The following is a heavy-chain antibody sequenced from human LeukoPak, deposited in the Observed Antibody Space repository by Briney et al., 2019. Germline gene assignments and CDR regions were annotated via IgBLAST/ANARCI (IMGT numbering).Heavy chain of an antibody. CDR3: AKSPRSFDSSEPIDY. V-gene: IGHV3-30*18. CDR1: GFTFSSYG. J-gene: IGHJ4*02. Sequence: PGGSLRLSCAASGFTFSSYGMHWVRQAPGKGLEWVAVISYDGSNKYYADSVKGRFTISRDNSKNTLYLQMNSLRAEDTAVYYCAKSPRSFDSSEPIDYWGQGTLVTVSS. CDR2: ISYDGSNK. D-gene: IGHD3-22*01.